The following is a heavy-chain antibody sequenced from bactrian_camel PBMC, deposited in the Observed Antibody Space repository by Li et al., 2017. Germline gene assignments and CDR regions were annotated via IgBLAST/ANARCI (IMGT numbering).Heavy chain of an antibody. D-gene: IGHD1*01. CDR1: EYTDNKYS. Sequence: VQLVESGGGSVQAGESLRLSCAASEYTDNKYSMGWFRQAAGKEREGVAAIDIGGRTTRYTDSVKGRFTISRDNAKKTLFLEMNSLKPEDTAVYYCVVAPPPTVFAGHYNYWGQGTQVTVS. J-gene: IGHJ4*01. V-gene: IGHV3S42*01. CDR3: VVAPPPTVFAGHYNY. CDR2: IDIGGRTT.